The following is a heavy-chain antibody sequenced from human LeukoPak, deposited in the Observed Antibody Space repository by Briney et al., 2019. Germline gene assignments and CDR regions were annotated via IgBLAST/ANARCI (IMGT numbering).Heavy chain of an antibody. V-gene: IGHV4-59*01. CDR1: GGSISSYY. J-gene: IGHJ5*02. CDR3: ARCSGPNWFDP. Sequence: PSETLSLTCTVSGGSISSYYWSWIRQPPGKGLEWIGYIYYSGGTNYNPSLKSRVTISVDTSKNQFSLKLSSVTAADTAVYYCARCSGPNWFDPWGQGTLVTVSS. D-gene: IGHD6-19*01. CDR2: IYYSGGT.